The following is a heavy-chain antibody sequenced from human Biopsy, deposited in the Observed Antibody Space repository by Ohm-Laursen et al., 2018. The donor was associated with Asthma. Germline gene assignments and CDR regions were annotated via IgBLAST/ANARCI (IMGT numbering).Heavy chain of an antibody. Sequence: SLRLSCAAPGFTFSNYGMHWVRQVAGKGLDWVAVVTYDGISQYYAESVKGRFTISRDNSRNTLNLQMNSVRLDDTAVYFCARERAGVLGSYNGMDVWGPGTTVSVSS. CDR2: VTYDGISQ. J-gene: IGHJ6*02. CDR3: ARERAGVLGSYNGMDV. CDR1: GFTFSNYG. V-gene: IGHV3-30*03. D-gene: IGHD2-8*01.